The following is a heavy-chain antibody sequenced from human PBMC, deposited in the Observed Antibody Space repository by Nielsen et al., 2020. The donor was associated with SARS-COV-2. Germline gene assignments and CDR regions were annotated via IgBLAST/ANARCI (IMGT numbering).Heavy chain of an antibody. Sequence: GESLKISCKASGYTFTAYAIHWVRQDPGQRLEWMGWINSDSGNTKYSQKFRGRVTITRDTSASTAYMELSGLSSEDTAVYYCARSRGCSATSCFFDYWGQGALVTVSS. V-gene: IGHV1-3*04. CDR2: INSDSGNT. J-gene: IGHJ4*02. CDR1: GYTFTAYA. CDR3: ARSRGCSATSCFFDY. D-gene: IGHD2-2*01.